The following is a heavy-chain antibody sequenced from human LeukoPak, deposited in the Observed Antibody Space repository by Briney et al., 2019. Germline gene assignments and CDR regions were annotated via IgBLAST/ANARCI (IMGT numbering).Heavy chain of an antibody. Sequence: GGSLRLSCRASGLTFGDYTINWVRQAPGKGLEWVGFIRNKAYGGTTEYAASVKGRFTISRDDSKSIAYVHMNSLKTEDTAVYYCTAEFYDTSTYSDYWGQGTLVTVSS. J-gene: IGHJ4*02. D-gene: IGHD3-22*01. CDR2: IRNKAYGGTT. CDR3: TAEFYDTSTYSDY. CDR1: GLTFGDYT. V-gene: IGHV3-49*04.